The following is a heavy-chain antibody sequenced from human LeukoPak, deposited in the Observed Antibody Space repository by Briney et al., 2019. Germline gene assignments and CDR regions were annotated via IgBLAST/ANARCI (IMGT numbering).Heavy chain of an antibody. CDR1: EFTFNDYY. D-gene: IGHD3-10*01. V-gene: IGHV3-11*04. CDR2: ISRSGTTI. CDR3: ARDRIYYGSGSRFDY. J-gene: IGHJ4*02. Sequence: PGGSLRLSCAASEFTFNDYYMCWIRQAPGKGLEWVSYISRSGTTIYYADSVKGRFTISRDNAKNSLFLQMNSLRAEDTAVYYCARDRIYYGSGSRFDYWGQGTLVTVSS.